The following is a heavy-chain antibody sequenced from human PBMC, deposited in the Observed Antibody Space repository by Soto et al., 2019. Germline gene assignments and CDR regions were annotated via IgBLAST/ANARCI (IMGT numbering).Heavy chain of an antibody. CDR3: IQSRCGGDCLQSYASYYYYGMDV. CDR1: GFSLSTSGVG. V-gene: IGHV2-5*02. Sequence: SGPTLVNPTQTLTLTCTFSGFSLSTSGVGVVWIRQPPGKALEWLALIYWDDDKRYSPSLRSRLTITKDTSKNQVVLTMTNMDPVDTATYYCIQSRCGGDCLQSYASYYYYGMDVWGQGTTVTVSS. D-gene: IGHD2-21*02. J-gene: IGHJ6*02. CDR2: IYWDDDK.